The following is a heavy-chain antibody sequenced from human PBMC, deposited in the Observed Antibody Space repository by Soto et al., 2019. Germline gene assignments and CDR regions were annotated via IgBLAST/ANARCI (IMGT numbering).Heavy chain of an antibody. D-gene: IGHD3-3*01. CDR2: INQSGST. V-gene: IGHV4-34*01. CDR3: ARGSTIFGVGVDY. Sequence: QVQLQQWGAGLLKPSETLSLTCAVYGGSFSGYYWSWIRQPPGKGLEWIGEINQSGSTNYNPSLKSRVTISVDTSKNQFSLKLSSVTAADTAVYYCARGSTIFGVGVDYWGQGTLVTVSS. J-gene: IGHJ4*02. CDR1: GGSFSGYY.